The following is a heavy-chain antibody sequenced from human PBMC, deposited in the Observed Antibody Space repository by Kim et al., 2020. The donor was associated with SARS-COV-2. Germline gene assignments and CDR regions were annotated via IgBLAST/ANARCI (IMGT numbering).Heavy chain of an antibody. Sequence: SETLSLTCTVSGGSMNSLYWSWIRQTPGKGLEWIGYIHYSGNTNYNPSFQSRVTISQDMSKNQFSLRLRSVTAADTAVYYCAREKLWPTNWFDPWGQGILVTVSS. CDR3: AREKLWPTNWFDP. D-gene: IGHD2-21*01. J-gene: IGHJ5*02. CDR2: IHYSGNT. CDR1: GGSMNSLY. V-gene: IGHV4-59*11.